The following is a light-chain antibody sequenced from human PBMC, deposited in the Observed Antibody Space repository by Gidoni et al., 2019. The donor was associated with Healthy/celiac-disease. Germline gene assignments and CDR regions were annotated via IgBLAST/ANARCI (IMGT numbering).Light chain of an antibody. J-gene: IGLJ6*01. V-gene: IGLV1-47*01. CDR2: RNN. Sequence: QSVLTQPPSASGTPGQRVTISCSGSSSNIGSNYVYWYQQPPGTAPKLRIYRNNQRPSGVPDRFSGSKSGTSASLAISGLRSEDEADYYCAAWDDSLSGNVFGSGTKVTVL. CDR1: SSNIGSNY. CDR3: AAWDDSLSGNV.